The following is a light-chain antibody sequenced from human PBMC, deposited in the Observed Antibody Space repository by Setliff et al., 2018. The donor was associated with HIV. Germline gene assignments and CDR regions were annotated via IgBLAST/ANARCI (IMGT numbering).Light chain of an antibody. Sequence: QSVLTQPPSASGSPGQSVTISCTGTSSDVGGYNYVSWYQQHPGKAPKLIIYDVSKRPSGVPDRFSGSKSGDTASLTISGLQSEDEADYYCCSYAGTYTYIFGTGTKVTVL. CDR1: SSDVGGYNY. CDR2: DVS. CDR3: CSYAGTYTYI. V-gene: IGLV2-11*01. J-gene: IGLJ1*01.